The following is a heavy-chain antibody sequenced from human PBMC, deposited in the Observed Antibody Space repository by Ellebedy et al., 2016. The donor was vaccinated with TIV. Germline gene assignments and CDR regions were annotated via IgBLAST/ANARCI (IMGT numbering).Heavy chain of an antibody. V-gene: IGHV4-34*01. J-gene: IGHJ3*02. Sequence: GSLRLSXAVYGGSFSGYYWTLIRQPPGKGLEWLGEITHSGSTNYNSSLKSRVTISVDTSKNQFSLKLSSVTAADTAVYYCARMVDFWSAFDIWGQGTMVTVSS. D-gene: IGHD3-3*01. CDR2: ITHSGST. CDR1: GGSFSGYY. CDR3: ARMVDFWSAFDI.